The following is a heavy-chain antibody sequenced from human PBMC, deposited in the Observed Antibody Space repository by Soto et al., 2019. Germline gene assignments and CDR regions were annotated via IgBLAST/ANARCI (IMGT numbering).Heavy chain of an antibody. D-gene: IGHD6-19*01. CDR3: AKESGIGVPAMRPD. Sequence: GGSLRLSCAASGFTFRNYAMNWVRQAPGKGLEWVSAISGSGGTTYYADSVKGRFTISRDSPKNTLYLQMNSLRAEDTAIYYCAKESGIGVPAMRPDWGQGTLITVPS. CDR1: GFTFRNYA. V-gene: IGHV3-23*01. CDR2: ISGSGGTT. J-gene: IGHJ4*02.